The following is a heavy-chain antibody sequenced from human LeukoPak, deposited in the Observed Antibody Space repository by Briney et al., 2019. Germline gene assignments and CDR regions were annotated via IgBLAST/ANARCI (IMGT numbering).Heavy chain of an antibody. V-gene: IGHV4-59*01. CDR3: ARVVAGRRFDP. D-gene: IGHD6-19*01. CDR2: IYYSGST. J-gene: IGHJ5*02. Sequence: SETLSLTCTVSGGSISSYHWGWIRQPPGKGLEWVGYIYYSGSTNYNPSLKSRVTISVDTSKNQFSLKVNSVTAADTAVYYRARVVAGRRFDPWGQGTLVTVSS. CDR1: GGSISSYH.